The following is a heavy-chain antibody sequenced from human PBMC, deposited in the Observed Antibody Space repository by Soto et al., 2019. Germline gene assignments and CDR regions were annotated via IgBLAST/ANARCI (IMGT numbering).Heavy chain of an antibody. J-gene: IGHJ4*02. V-gene: IGHV4-38-2*01. CDR2: ISYSAKT. D-gene: IGHD3-22*01. Sequence: SETLSLTCGVSGYSITGGFYWGWVRQSPGKGLEWIGSISYSAKTSYNPSLASRFSIAVDTSKNQLSLRLTSVTAADTALYYCTRGAGAPWVRFDSWGQGTQVTVSS. CDR3: TRGAGAPWVRFDS. CDR1: GYSITGGFY.